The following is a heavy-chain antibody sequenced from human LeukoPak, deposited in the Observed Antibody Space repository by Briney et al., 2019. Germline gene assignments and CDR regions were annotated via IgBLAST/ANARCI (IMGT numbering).Heavy chain of an antibody. D-gene: IGHD2-15*01. CDR1: GFTFSSYA. V-gene: IGHV3-21*06. Sequence: GGSLRLSCAASGFTFSSYAMTWVRQAPGKGLGWVSSMSSGGSYIYYADSVRGRFTISRDNAKDSLFLLMNSLRVEDTAVYYCARGRPTGSSRRFVVQWGQGTLVTVSS. CDR3: ARGRPTGSSRRFVVQ. J-gene: IGHJ4*02. CDR2: MSSGGSYI.